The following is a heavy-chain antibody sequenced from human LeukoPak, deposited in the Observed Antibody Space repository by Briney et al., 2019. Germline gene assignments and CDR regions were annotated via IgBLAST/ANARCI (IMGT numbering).Heavy chain of an antibody. CDR2: IYYSGST. Sequence: SETLSLTCTVSGGSLSSYYWSWIRQPPGRGLEWIGYIYYSGSTNYNPSLKSRVTISVDTSKNQFSLKLSSVTAADTAVYYCASENFWSGYLDYWGQGTLVTVSS. J-gene: IGHJ4*02. CDR1: GGSLSSYY. V-gene: IGHV4-59*01. CDR3: ASENFWSGYLDY. D-gene: IGHD3-3*01.